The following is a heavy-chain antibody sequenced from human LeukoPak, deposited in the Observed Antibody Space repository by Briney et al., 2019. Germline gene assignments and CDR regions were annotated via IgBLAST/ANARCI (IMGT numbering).Heavy chain of an antibody. Sequence: SGPALVKPTQTLTLTCTFSGFSLSTSGMCVSWIRQPPGKALEWLARIDWDDDKYYSTSLKTRLTICNDTCKDQVVLTMTNMDPVDTATYYCARLTYYSDSSGYSPTYWFDYWGQGTLVTVSS. V-gene: IGHV2-70*11. J-gene: IGHJ4*02. CDR2: IDWDDDK. CDR1: GFSLSTSGMC. CDR3: ARLTYYSDSSGYSPTYWFDY. D-gene: IGHD3-22*01.